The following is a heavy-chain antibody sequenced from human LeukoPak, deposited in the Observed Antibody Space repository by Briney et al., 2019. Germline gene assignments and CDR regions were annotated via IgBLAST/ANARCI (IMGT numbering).Heavy chain of an antibody. V-gene: IGHV4-38-2*01. CDR3: ARTNYYGSGNYAKFDY. J-gene: IGHJ4*02. CDR1: RYSVSSGYS. D-gene: IGHD3-10*01. Sequence: SETLSLTCADSRYSVSSGYSWGWIRQPPGKGLEWIGYIYHSGSTYYNPSLKSRDTISVDTSKNQFSLKLSSVTAADTAVYYCARTNYYGSGNYAKFDYWGQGTLVTVSS. CDR2: IYHSGST.